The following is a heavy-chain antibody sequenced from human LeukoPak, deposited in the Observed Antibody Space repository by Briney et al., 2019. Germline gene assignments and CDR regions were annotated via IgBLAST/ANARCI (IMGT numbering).Heavy chain of an antibody. Sequence: PSETLSLTCTVSGGSISSSSYYWGWIRQPPGKGLEWIGSIYYSGSTYYNPSLKSRVTISVDTSKNQFSLKLSSVTAADTAVYYCARDDPRSGSYSPDSWGQGIMVTVSS. V-gene: IGHV4-39*07. D-gene: IGHD1-26*01. J-gene: IGHJ4*02. CDR2: IYYSGST. CDR1: GGSISSSSYY. CDR3: ARDDPRSGSYSPDS.